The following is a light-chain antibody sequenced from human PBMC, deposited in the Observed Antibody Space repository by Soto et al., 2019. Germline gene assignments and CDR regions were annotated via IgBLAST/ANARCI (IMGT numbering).Light chain of an antibody. J-gene: IGKJ1*01. V-gene: IGKV2-30*01. CDR2: RAS. CDR3: MQATHWPPT. Sequence: DVVMTQSPLSLPVTLGQPASISCRSSQSLVYSDGNAYLNWFHQRPGQSPRRLIYRASNRDSGVPDRFGGSWSGTVFTLQINGVEAEDVGVYYCMQATHWPPTFGRGTRVDIK. CDR1: QSLVYSDGNAY.